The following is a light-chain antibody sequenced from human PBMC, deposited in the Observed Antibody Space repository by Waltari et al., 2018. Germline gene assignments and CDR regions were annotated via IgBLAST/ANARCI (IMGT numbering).Light chain of an antibody. CDR1: SSDVGNYNL. V-gene: IGLV2-23*02. CDR3: CSYAGTDTFWL. CDR2: EVT. J-gene: IGLJ2*01. Sequence: QSALTQPASVSASPGQSIAISCTGTSSDVGNYNLVSWYQHHPGKAPKLIIYEVTKRPSGVSDCFSGSKSGNTASLTISGLQAEDESDYYCCSYAGTDTFWLFGGGTKLTVL.